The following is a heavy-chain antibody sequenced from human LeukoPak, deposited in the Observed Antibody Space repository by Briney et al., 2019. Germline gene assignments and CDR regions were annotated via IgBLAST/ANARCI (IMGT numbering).Heavy chain of an antibody. J-gene: IGHJ4*02. V-gene: IGHV1-24*01. D-gene: IGHD1-26*01. CDR1: GYTLTELS. Sequence: ASVKVSCKVSGYTLTELSMHWVRQAPGKGLEWMGGFDPEDGETIYAQKFQGRVTMTEDTSTYTAYMELSSLRSEDTAVYYCAASIVGAAIFDYWGQGTLVTVSS. CDR3: AASIVGAAIFDY. CDR2: FDPEDGET.